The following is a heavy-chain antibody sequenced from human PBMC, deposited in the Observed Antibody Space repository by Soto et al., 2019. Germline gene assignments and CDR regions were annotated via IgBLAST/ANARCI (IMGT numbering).Heavy chain of an antibody. V-gene: IGHV1-69*08. CDR2: IIPILGIA. CDR3: ARECPSFGGCFDY. D-gene: IGHD3-3*01. CDR1: GGTFSSYT. Sequence: QVQLVQSGAEVKKPGSSVKVSCKASGGTFSSYTISWVRQAPGQGLEWMGRIIPILGIANYAQKFQGRVTITADKSTSTAYMELSSLRSEDTDVYYCARECPSFGGCFDYWGQGTLVTVSS. J-gene: IGHJ4*02.